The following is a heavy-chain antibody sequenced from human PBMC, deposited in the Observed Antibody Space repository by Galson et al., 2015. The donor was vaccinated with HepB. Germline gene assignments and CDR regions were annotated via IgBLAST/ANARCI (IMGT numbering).Heavy chain of an antibody. CDR2: IIPILGIA. Sequence: SVKASCKASGGTFSSYTISWVRQAPGQGLEWMGRIIPILGIANYAQKFQGRVTITADKSTSTAYMELSSLRSEDTAVYYCAREDCSSTSCSIHYYYGMDVWGQGTTVTVSS. V-gene: IGHV1-69*04. D-gene: IGHD2-2*01. CDR1: GGTFSSYT. J-gene: IGHJ6*02. CDR3: AREDCSSTSCSIHYYYGMDV.